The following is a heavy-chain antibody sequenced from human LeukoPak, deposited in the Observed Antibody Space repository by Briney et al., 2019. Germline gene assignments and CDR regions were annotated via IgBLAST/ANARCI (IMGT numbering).Heavy chain of an antibody. CDR3: ARGLQYNWFDP. V-gene: IGHV4-59*01. CDR1: GGSISSYY. Sequence: PSETLSLTYTVSGGSISSYYWSWIRQPPGKGLEWIGYIYYSGSTNYNPSLKSRVTISVDTSKNQFSLKLSSVTAADTAVYYCARGLQYNWFDPWGQGTLVTVSS. CDR2: IYYSGST. J-gene: IGHJ5*02. D-gene: IGHD4-11*01.